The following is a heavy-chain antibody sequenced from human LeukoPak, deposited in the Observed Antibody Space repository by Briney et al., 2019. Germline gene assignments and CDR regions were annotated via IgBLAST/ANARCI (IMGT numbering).Heavy chain of an antibody. CDR1: SGSISSGDYY. CDR3: ARRRSGENCFDP. Sequence: PSETLSLTCTVSSGSISSGDYYWVWVRQPPGEGLEWIASINYSGTTFYNPSLKSRVTISADTSENQFSLKLSSMTAADTALYYCARRRSGENCFDPWGQGTLVTVSS. D-gene: IGHD3-10*01. V-gene: IGHV4-39*01. J-gene: IGHJ5*02. CDR2: INYSGTT.